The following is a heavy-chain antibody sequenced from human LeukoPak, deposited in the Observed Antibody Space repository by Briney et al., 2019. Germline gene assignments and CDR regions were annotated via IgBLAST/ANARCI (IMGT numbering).Heavy chain of an antibody. CDR2: IYYSGST. J-gene: IGHJ4*02. CDR1: GGSISSYY. Sequence: PSETLSLTCTVSGGSISSYYWSWIRQPPGKGLEWIGSIYYSGSTYYNPSLKSRVTISVDTSKNQFSLKLSSVTAADTAVYYCARADNYYNDWGLDYWGQGTLVTVSS. CDR3: ARADNYYNDWGLDY. D-gene: IGHD7-27*01. V-gene: IGHV4-59*01.